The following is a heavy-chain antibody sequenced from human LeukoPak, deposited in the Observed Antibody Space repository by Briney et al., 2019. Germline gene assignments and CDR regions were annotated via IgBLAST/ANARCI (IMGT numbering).Heavy chain of an antibody. CDR3: ARDRNIAVADDRWFDR. CDR2: IYYSGST. J-gene: IGHJ5*02. D-gene: IGHD6-19*01. CDR1: GGSISSYY. Sequence: PSETLSLTCTVSGGSISSYYWSWIRQPPGRGLEWIGYIYYSGSTNYNPSLKSRVTISVDTSKNQFSLKLTSVTATDTAAYYCARDRNIAVADDRWFDRWGQGTLVTVSS. V-gene: IGHV4-59*01.